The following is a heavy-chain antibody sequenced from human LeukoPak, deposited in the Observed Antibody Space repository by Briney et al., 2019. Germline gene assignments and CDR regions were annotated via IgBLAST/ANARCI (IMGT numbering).Heavy chain of an antibody. Sequence: GGSLRLSCAASGFTVSSNFMSWVRQAPGKGLEWVSVIYSGGSTYYADSVKGRFTISRHNPKNTLYLQMNSLRAEDTAVYYCARLYGTFLEWSPYFDYWGQGTLVTVSS. CDR2: IYSGGST. J-gene: IGHJ4*02. V-gene: IGHV3-53*04. D-gene: IGHD3-3*02. CDR1: GFTVSSNF. CDR3: ARLYGTFLEWSPYFDY.